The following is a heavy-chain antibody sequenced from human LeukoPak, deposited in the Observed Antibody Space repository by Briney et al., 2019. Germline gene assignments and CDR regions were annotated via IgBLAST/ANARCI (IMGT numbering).Heavy chain of an antibody. CDR2: PYYRSKWYN. J-gene: IGHJ4*02. V-gene: IGHV6-1*01. CDR3: ARDFGTTCWHTLDY. D-gene: IGHD1-14*01. CDR1: GDSVSSNNGA. Sequence: SQTLSLTCVVSGDSVSSNNGAWNWIRQSPSRDLKWLGRPYYRSKWYNDYAESMEGRMTISQDTSMNQYPLHLNSVTPDDTAVYYCARDFGTTCWHTLDYWGQGTLVTVSS.